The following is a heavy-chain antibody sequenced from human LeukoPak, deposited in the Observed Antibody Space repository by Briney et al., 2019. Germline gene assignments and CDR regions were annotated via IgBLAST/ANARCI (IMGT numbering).Heavy chain of an antibody. CDR1: GFTFRSYA. D-gene: IGHD6-19*01. CDR3: AKGGTIGWYYFDY. V-gene: IGHV3-23*01. CDR2: ISASGGST. J-gene: IGHJ4*02. Sequence: GGSLGLSCAASGFTFRSYAMSWVRQAPGKGLEWVSGISASGGSTYYADSVKGRFTISRDNSKNTLYLQMNSLRVEDTALYYCAKGGTIGWYYFDYWGQGTLVTVSS.